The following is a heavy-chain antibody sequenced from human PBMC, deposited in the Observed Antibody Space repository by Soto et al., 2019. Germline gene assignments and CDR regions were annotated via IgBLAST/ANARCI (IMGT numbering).Heavy chain of an antibody. V-gene: IGHV4-31*03. CDR3: ARGLMTTVTTPWFDP. D-gene: IGHD4-17*01. J-gene: IGHJ5*02. CDR1: GGSISSGGYY. Sequence: SETLSLTCTVSGGSISSGGYYWSWIRQHPGKGLEWIGYIYYSGSTYYNPSLKSRVTISVDTSKNQFSLKLSSVTAADTAVYYCARGLMTTVTTPWFDPCGQGTLVTVSS. CDR2: IYYSGST.